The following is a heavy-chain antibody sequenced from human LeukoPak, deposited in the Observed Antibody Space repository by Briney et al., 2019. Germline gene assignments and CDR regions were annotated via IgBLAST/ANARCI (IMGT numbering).Heavy chain of an antibody. CDR3: AREMTTVDDAAFDI. D-gene: IGHD4-11*01. CDR2: ISSSSSYI. Sequence: GGSLRLSCAASGFTFSSYSMNWVRQAPGKGLEWVSSISSSSSYIYYADSVKGRFTISRDNAKNSLYLQMNSLRAEDTAVYYCAREMTTVDDAAFDIWGQGTMVTVSS. J-gene: IGHJ3*02. V-gene: IGHV3-21*01. CDR1: GFTFSSYS.